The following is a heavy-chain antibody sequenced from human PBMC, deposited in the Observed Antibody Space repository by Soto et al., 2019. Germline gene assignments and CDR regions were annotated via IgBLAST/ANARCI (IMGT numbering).Heavy chain of an antibody. Sequence: QVQLVESGGGVVPPGRSLRLSLAASGFTFSSFTMHWVRQAPGRGLEWVAVISYDDGDNKYYADSVKGRFTISRDNSNNTLYLQMNSLRPEDTAVYYCARTTVVSGTPDFDYWGQGTLVTVSS. J-gene: IGHJ4*02. CDR2: ISYDDGDNK. V-gene: IGHV3-30-3*01. D-gene: IGHD4-4*01. CDR3: ARTTVVSGTPDFDY. CDR1: GFTFSSFT.